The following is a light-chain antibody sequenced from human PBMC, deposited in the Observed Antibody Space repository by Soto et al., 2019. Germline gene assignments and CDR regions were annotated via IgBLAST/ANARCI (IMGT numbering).Light chain of an antibody. Sequence: DIQMTQSPSSLSASVGDRVTITCRASQSISSYLNWYQQKPGKAPKLLIYAASSLQSGVPSRFSGSGSGTDFTPTIRSLQPEDFATYYCQPSYSTPPAFGQGTKVEIK. CDR2: AAS. CDR3: QPSYSTPPA. J-gene: IGKJ1*01. CDR1: QSISSY. V-gene: IGKV1-39*01.